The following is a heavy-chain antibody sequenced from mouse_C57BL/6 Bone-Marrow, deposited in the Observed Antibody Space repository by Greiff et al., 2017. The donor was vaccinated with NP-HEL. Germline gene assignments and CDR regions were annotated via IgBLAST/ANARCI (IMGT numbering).Heavy chain of an antibody. V-gene: IGHV1-22*01. Sequence: EVKLVESGPELVKPGASVKMSCKASGYTFTDYNMHWVKQSHGKSLEWIGYINPNNGGTSYNQKFKGKATLTVNKSSSTAYMELRSLTSEDSAVYYCGRGIYYAMDYWGQGTSVTVSS. CDR3: GRGIYYAMDY. CDR1: GYTFTDYN. J-gene: IGHJ4*01. CDR2: INPNNGGT.